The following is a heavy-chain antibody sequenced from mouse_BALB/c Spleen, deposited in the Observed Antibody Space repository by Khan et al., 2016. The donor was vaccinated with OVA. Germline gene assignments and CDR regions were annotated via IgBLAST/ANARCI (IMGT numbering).Heavy chain of an antibody. CDR3: ARPSYYYGSNSDWFFHG. V-gene: IGHV1-81*01. CDR1: GYTFTDYV. D-gene: IGHD1-1*01. Sequence: VQLQQSGPELVKPGASVKMSCKASGYTFTDYVISWVKQRTGQGLEWIGEIYPGSGNTNYNEKFRGKATLTADKSSSTAYMQVSSLTSEDSAVYICARPSYYYGSNSDWFFHGWGAGTTVTVSS. J-gene: IGHJ1*01. CDR2: IYPGSGNT.